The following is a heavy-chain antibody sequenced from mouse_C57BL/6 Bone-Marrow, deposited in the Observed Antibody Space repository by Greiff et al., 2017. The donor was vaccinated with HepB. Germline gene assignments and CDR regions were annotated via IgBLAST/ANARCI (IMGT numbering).Heavy chain of an antibody. Sequence: EVQLQQSGPELVKPGASVKISCKASGYTFTDYYMNWVKQSHGKSLEWIGDINPNNGGTSYNQKFKGKATLTVDKSSSTAYMELRSLTSEDSAVYYCARDLGLRDYYAMDYWGQGTSVTVSS. CDR2: INPNNGGT. V-gene: IGHV1-26*01. J-gene: IGHJ4*01. CDR1: GYTFTDYY. CDR3: ARDLGLRDYYAMDY. D-gene: IGHD2-4*01.